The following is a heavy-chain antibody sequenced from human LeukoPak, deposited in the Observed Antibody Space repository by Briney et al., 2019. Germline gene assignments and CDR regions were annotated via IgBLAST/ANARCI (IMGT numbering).Heavy chain of an antibody. V-gene: IGHV3-74*01. CDR2: INSDGSST. CDR1: GFTFSSYW. J-gene: IGHJ4*02. Sequence: GGSLRLSCAASGFTFSSYWMHWVRQAPGKGLVWVSRINSDGSSTSYADSVRGRFSISRDNAKNTLYLQMNSLRAEDTAVYYCARVSYYYGSGSYRPTAVYYFDYWGQGTLVTVSS. D-gene: IGHD3-10*01. CDR3: ARVSYYYGSGSYRPTAVYYFDY.